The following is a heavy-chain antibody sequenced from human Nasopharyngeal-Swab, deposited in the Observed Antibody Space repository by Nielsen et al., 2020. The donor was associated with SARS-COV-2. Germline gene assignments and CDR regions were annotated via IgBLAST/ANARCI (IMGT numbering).Heavy chain of an antibody. Sequence: GESLKISCAASGFTFSSYEMNWVRQAPGKGLEWVSYISSSGSTIYYADSVRGRFTISRDNAKNSLYLQMNSLRAEDTAVYYCARVGDGLYFDYWGQGTLVTVSS. CDR2: ISSSGSTI. CDR1: GFTFSSYE. D-gene: IGHD5-24*01. CDR3: ARVGDGLYFDY. V-gene: IGHV3-48*03. J-gene: IGHJ4*02.